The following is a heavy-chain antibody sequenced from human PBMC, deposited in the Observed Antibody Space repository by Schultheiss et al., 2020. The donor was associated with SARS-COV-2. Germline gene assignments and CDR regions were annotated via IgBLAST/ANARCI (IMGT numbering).Heavy chain of an antibody. CDR3: ARVEGHYDFWSGSHWFDP. Sequence: SETLTLTCTVSGGSVTSASYYWSWIRQHPGKGLEWIGYIYYSGSTYYNPSLKSRVTISVDTSKNQFSLKLSSVTAADTAVYYCARVEGHYDFWSGSHWFDPWGQGTLVTVSS. CDR2: IYYSGST. V-gene: IGHV4-31*03. CDR1: GGSVTSASYY. J-gene: IGHJ5*02. D-gene: IGHD3-3*01.